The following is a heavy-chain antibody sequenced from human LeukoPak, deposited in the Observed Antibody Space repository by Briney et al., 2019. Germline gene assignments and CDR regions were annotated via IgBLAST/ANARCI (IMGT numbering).Heavy chain of an antibody. CDR2: LKSKAAGGTT. Sequence: GGSLRLSCAASGFTFTNAWMSWVRQAPGKGLEWVGRLKSKAAGGTTDYPTPVKGRFTISGDDLRNTLYLQMDSLKTEDTAVYYCLASLRTPGAFDIWGQGTMVTVSS. V-gene: IGHV3-15*01. J-gene: IGHJ3*02. CDR1: GFTFTNAW. CDR3: LASLRTPGAFDI. D-gene: IGHD1/OR15-1a*01.